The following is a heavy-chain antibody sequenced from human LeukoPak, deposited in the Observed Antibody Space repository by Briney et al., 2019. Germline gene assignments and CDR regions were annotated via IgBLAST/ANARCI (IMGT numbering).Heavy chain of an antibody. Sequence: GGSLRLSCAASGFTFSSYWMSWVRQAPGKGLEWVANIKQDGSEKYYVDSVKGRFTISRDNAKNSLYLQMNSLRAEDTAVYYCARVIVVVISNWFDPWGQGTLVTVPS. D-gene: IGHD3-22*01. CDR1: GFTFSSYW. J-gene: IGHJ5*02. CDR3: ARVIVVVISNWFDP. CDR2: IKQDGSEK. V-gene: IGHV3-7*01.